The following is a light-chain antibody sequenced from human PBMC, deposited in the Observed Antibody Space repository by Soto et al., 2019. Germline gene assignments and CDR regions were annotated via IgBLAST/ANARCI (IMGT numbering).Light chain of an antibody. CDR3: QQYNNWPRT. J-gene: IGKJ1*01. Sequence: EIGMTQSPATLFVSPGERATLSCRASQSVSSNLAWYQQKPGQAPRLLIYGASTRATGIPTRFSGSGSGTEFTLTISSLQSEDFAVYYCQQYNNWPRTFGQGT. CDR2: GAS. CDR1: QSVSSN. V-gene: IGKV3-15*01.